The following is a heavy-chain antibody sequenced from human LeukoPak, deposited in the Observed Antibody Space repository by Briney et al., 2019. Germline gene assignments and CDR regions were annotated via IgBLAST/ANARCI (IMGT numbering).Heavy chain of an antibody. J-gene: IGHJ4*02. V-gene: IGHV3-48*01. Sequence: GGSLRLSCAASGFTFSNYNMNWVRQAPGKGLEWVSYISGSGTTIYYADSVKGRFTISRDNAKNSLYLQMNSLRAEDTAVYYCARDEPTRGGDCSVSNWGQGTLVTVSS. CDR2: ISGSGTTI. CDR1: GFTFSNYN. D-gene: IGHD2-21*01. CDR3: ARDEPTRGGDCSVSN.